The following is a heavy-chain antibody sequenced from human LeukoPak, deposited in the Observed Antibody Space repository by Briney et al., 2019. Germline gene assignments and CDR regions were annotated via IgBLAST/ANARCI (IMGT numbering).Heavy chain of an antibody. V-gene: IGHV3-30-3*01. J-gene: IGHJ6*03. CDR1: GFTFSSYA. CDR2: ISYDGSNK. Sequence: PGGSLRLSCAASGFTFSSYAMHWVRQAPGKGLEWVAVISYDGSNKYYADSVKGRFTISRDNSKNTLYLQMNSLRAEDTAVYYCARDLKPAIAAAGTDVYMDVWGKGTTVTDSS. CDR3: ARDLKPAIAAAGTDVYMDV. D-gene: IGHD6-13*01.